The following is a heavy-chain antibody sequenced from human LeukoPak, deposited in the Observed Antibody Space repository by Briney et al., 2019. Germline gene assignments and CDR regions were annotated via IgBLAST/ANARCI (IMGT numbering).Heavy chain of an antibody. CDR2: IYYSGST. CDR3: ARQRPPVSGGPRRNQYYYYMDV. Sequence: PSETLSLTCTVSAGSISSSSYSWGWIRQPPGKGLEWIGSIYYSGSTYYNPSLKSRVTISVDTSKNQFSLKLSSVTAADTAVYYCARQRPPVSGGPRRNQYYYYMDVWGKGTTVTISS. D-gene: IGHD1-14*01. CDR1: AGSISSSSYS. V-gene: IGHV4-39*01. J-gene: IGHJ6*03.